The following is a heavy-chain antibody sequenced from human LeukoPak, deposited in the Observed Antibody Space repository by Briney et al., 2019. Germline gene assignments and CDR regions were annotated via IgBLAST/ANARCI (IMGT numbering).Heavy chain of an antibody. J-gene: IGHJ5*02. V-gene: IGHV4-39*01. CDR3: ARHYGP. CDR1: GRSIRSSYYY. D-gene: IGHD3-10*01. CDR2: IYDSGST. Sequence: NTAEPLSLTCTVSGRSIRSSYYYWGWIRQPPGKGLEWIVSIYDSGSTYYNPSLKSRVTISVDTSKNQSSLKLNAVAAADTAVYYCARHYGPWGQGTLVTVSS.